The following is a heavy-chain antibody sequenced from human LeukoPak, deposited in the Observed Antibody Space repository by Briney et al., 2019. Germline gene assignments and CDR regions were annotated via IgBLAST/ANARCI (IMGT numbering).Heavy chain of an antibody. J-gene: IGHJ1*01. V-gene: IGHV3-23*01. CDR2: ISGSGSYT. CDR3: AKEGAGSSNRYFQH. Sequence: GGSLRLSCAASGFTFSTYAMNWVRQAPGKGLEWVSVISGSGSYTYYADSVKGRFTISSDNSKNTLYLHMNSLRADDTAVYYCAKEGAGSSNRYFQHWGQGTLVTVSS. D-gene: IGHD2-15*01. CDR1: GFTFSTYA.